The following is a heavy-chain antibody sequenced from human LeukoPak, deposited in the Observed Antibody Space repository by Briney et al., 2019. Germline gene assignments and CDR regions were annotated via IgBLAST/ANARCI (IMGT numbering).Heavy chain of an antibody. D-gene: IGHD6-19*01. CDR3: ARGRGVRSGWYANWIDP. CDR2: IYRGDSNT. CDR1: GYSFTSYW. J-gene: IGHJ5*02. Sequence: GGSLKISVKGSGYSFTSYWICWVRQVPGKVLEWILIIYRGDSNTRYSPSFQGPFTISADKSISTAYLQWSSLKASDRDMYYCARGRGVRSGWYANWIDPWGQGTLVTVSS. V-gene: IGHV5-51*01.